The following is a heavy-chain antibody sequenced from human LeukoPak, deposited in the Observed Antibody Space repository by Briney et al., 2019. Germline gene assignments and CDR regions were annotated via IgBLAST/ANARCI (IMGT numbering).Heavy chain of an antibody. D-gene: IGHD3-22*01. CDR1: GGSISSNSYY. CDR2: IYYSGST. J-gene: IGHJ6*03. V-gene: IGHV4-39*01. CDR3: ARLGRDSSGYYYGDYYYYYMDV. Sequence: SETLSLTCAVSGGSISSNSYYWGWIRQPPGKGLEWIGSIYYSGSTYYNPSLKSRVTISVDTSKNQFSLKLSSVTAADTAVYYCARLGRDSSGYYYGDYYYYYMDVWGKGTTVTVSS.